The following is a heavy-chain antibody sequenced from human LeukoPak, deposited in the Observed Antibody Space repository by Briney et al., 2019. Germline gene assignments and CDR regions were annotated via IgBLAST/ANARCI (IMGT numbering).Heavy chain of an antibody. CDR1: GFNFRTYG. D-gene: IGHD3-22*01. V-gene: IGHV3-30*02. J-gene: IGHJ4*02. CDR3: AKEDGTVVVSTFGD. CDR2: IQFDESSK. Sequence: GRTLRLSCAASGFNFRTYGMHWVRQAPGKGLHRVAFIQFDESSKNYADSVKGRFTISRDNSKNTVYLQVNSLRAEDTAVYYCAKEDGTVVVSTFGDWGQGTLVTVSS.